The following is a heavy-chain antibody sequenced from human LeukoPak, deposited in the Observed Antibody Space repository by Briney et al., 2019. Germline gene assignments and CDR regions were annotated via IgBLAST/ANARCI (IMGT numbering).Heavy chain of an antibody. Sequence: GGSLRLSCAASGFTFSGSALHWDRQASGKGLEWVGRIRSTANGYATAYAASVKGRFTISRDDSKNTAYLQMDSLKTEDTAVYYCTGNYYGSGSYADFDYWGQGILVTVSS. CDR3: TGNYYGSGSYADFDY. CDR2: IRSTANGYAT. V-gene: IGHV3-73*01. J-gene: IGHJ4*02. D-gene: IGHD3-10*01. CDR1: GFTFSGSA.